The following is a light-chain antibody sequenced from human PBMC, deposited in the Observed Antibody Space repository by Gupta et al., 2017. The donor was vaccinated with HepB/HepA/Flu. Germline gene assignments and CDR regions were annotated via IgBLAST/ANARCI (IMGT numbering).Light chain of an antibody. CDR1: ALPKQY. CDR2: KDS. J-gene: IGLJ2*01. CDR3: QSADNCGNVA. Sequence: SYELTQPPSVAVSPGQTSRTTCSGDALPKQYGIWYQQKPGQAPVMLMYKDSQRPTGIPERFSGSSSGTTVTLTISGVQAEGEADYYGQSADNCGNVAFGGGTKLTVL. V-gene: IGLV3-25*03.